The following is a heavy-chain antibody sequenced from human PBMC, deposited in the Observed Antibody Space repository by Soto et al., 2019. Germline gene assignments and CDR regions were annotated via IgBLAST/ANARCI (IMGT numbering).Heavy chain of an antibody. J-gene: IGHJ6*03. CDR3: ANHDRMGMTTLYYYYMDV. CDR1: GFTFSTYA. CDR2: ITGSGVNT. D-gene: IGHD3-16*01. V-gene: IGHV3-23*01. Sequence: EVQLLESGGDLVQPGGSLRLSCAASGFTFSTYAMSWVRQAPGKGLEWVSSITGSGVNTYYAGSVKGRFAISRDNSQTTLYLQITGLRAEDMAVYYCANHDRMGMTTLYYYYMDVWGEGTTVTVSS.